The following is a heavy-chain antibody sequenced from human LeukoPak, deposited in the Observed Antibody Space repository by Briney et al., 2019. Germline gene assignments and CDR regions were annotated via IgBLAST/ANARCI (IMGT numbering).Heavy chain of an antibody. CDR1: GFTFRSYG. CDR3: AKDRSYTSGWYGLDY. D-gene: IGHD6-19*01. Sequence: GRSLRLSCAASGFTFRSYGMHWVRQAPGKGLEWVAVISYDGSNKYYADSVKGRFTISRDNSKNTLYLQMNSLRAEDTAVYYCAKDRSYTSGWYGLDYWGQGTLVTVSS. V-gene: IGHV3-30*18. J-gene: IGHJ4*02. CDR2: ISYDGSNK.